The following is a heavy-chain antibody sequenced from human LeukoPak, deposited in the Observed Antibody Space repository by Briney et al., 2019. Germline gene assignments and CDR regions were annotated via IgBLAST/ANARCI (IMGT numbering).Heavy chain of an antibody. CDR2: ISSSGSTI. V-gene: IGHV3-11*04. J-gene: IGHJ4*02. CDR3: ARVIQEVSIFGVVTTYYFDY. D-gene: IGHD3-3*01. CDR1: GFTFSDYY. Sequence: GGSLRLSCAASGFTFSDYYMSWIRQAPGKGLEWVSYISSSGSTIYYADSVKGRFTISRDNAKNSLYLQMNSLRAEDTAVYYCARVIQEVSIFGVVTTYYFDYWGQGTLVTVSS.